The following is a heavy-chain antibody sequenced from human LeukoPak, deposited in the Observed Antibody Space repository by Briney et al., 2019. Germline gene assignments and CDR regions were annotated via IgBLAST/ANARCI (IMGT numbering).Heavy chain of an antibody. V-gene: IGHV4-31*03. Sequence: SETLSLTCTVSGGSISSGGYYWSWIHQHPGKGLEWIGYIYYSGSTYYNPSLKSRVTISVDTSKNQFSLKLSSVTAADTAVYYCARDGGGSSTSCYALWGQGTLVTVSS. D-gene: IGHD2-2*01. CDR3: ARDGGGSSTSCYAL. CDR2: IYYSGST. CDR1: GGSISSGGYY. J-gene: IGHJ4*02.